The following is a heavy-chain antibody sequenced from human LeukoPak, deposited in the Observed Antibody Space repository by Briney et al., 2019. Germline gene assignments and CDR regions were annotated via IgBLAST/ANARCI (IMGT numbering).Heavy chain of an antibody. CDR2: ISSSSSYI. Sequence: PGGSLRLSCAVSGFIFNNYIMNWVRQAPGKGLEWVSSISSSSSYIYYADSVKGRFTISRDNAKNSLYLQMNSLRAEDTAVYYCARDLRTVTLYYYYGMDVWGQGTTVTVSS. V-gene: IGHV3-21*01. CDR3: ARDLRTVTLYYYYGMDV. D-gene: IGHD4-17*01. J-gene: IGHJ6*02. CDR1: GFIFNNYI.